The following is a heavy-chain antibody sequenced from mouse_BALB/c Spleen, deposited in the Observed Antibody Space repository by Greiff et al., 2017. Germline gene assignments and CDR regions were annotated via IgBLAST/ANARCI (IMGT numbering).Heavy chain of an antibody. CDR2: IWSGGST. CDR1: GFSLTSYG. CDR3: ARSTTMITTRGAFAY. Sequence: QVQLKQSGPGLVQPSQSLSITCTVSGFSLTSYGVHWVRQSPGKGLEWLGVIWSGGSTDYNAAFISRLSISKDNSKSQVFFKMNSLQANDTAIYYCARSTTMITTRGAFAYWGQGTLVTVSA. V-gene: IGHV2-2*02. D-gene: IGHD2-4*01. J-gene: IGHJ3*01.